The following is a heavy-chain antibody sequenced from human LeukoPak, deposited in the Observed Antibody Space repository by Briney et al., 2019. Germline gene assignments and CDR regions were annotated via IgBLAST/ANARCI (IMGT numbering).Heavy chain of an antibody. J-gene: IGHJ3*02. V-gene: IGHV4-34*01. Sequence: SETLSLTCAVYGGSFSGYYWSWIRQPPVKVLEWIGEINHSGSTNYNPSLKSRVTISVDTSKNQFSLKLSSVTAADTAVYYCARVGGSPLYYYDSTETHAFDIWGQGTMVTVSS. CDR1: GGSFSGYY. CDR3: ARVGGSPLYYYDSTETHAFDI. CDR2: INHSGST. D-gene: IGHD3-22*01.